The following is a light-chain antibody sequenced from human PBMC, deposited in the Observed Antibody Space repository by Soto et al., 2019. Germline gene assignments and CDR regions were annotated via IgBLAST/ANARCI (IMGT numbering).Light chain of an antibody. CDR3: QQYNTPPRT. J-gene: IGKJ1*01. Sequence: EIVMTQSPATLSVSPGERATLSCRASQTVNSNLAWYQQKPGQAPRLLIYGASTRATGIPARFSGSGSGTEFTLTISSLQSEDFAVYYCQQYNTPPRTFGQGTKVDIK. CDR2: GAS. CDR1: QTVNSN. V-gene: IGKV3-15*01.